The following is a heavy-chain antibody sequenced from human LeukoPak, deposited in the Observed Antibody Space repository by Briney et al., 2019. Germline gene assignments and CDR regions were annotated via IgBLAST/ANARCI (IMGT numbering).Heavy chain of an antibody. J-gene: IGHJ3*01. V-gene: IGHV5-51*01. D-gene: IGHD3-22*01. CDR2: IYPDDSDT. Sequence: GESLKISCKGSGYKFNAYWIAWVRQMPGKGLEWMGIIYPDDSDTRYSPSFQGQVTISADKSVSIAYLQWSSLKASDTAMYYCARPNITSYYDSRGYDAFDVWGQGTMVIVPS. CDR3: ARPNITSYYDSRGYDAFDV. CDR1: GYKFNAYW.